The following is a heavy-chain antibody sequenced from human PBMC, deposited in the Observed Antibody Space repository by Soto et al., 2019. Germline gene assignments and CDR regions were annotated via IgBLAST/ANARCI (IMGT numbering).Heavy chain of an antibody. CDR2: ISTFNGET. CDR3: ARDVGYCSSSTCLIDY. CDR1: GYTFHTYG. Sequence: VQLVQSGAEVKKPGASVRLSCKASGYTFHTYGISWVRQAPGQGLEWMGWISTFNGETRYAQKFQARVTVTTDTSTTTGYMELRSLRSDDTAVYYCARDVGYCSSSTCLIDYWGQGTLVTGSS. D-gene: IGHD2-2*01. V-gene: IGHV1-18*01. J-gene: IGHJ4*02.